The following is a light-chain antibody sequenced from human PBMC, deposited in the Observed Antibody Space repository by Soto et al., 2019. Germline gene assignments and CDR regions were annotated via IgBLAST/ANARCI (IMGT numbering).Light chain of an antibody. CDR2: DAS. CDR1: QSVGSY. V-gene: IGKV3-11*01. CDR3: QHRSNWPMYT. Sequence: EIVLTQSPATLSLSPGERATLSCRASQSVGSYLAWYQQKPGQAPRLLIYDASNRATGIPAMFSGSGSGTDFTLTISSLEPEDFAVYYCQHRSNWPMYTFGQGTKLEIE. J-gene: IGKJ2*01.